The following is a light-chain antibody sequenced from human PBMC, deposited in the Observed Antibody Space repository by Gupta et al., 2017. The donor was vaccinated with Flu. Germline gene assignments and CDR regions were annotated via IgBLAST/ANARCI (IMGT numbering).Light chain of an antibody. J-gene: IGLJ1*01. CDR3: LLFYGGVHV. V-gene: IGLV7-43*01. CDR2: STN. Sequence: FQQKPGHAPRARMYSTNKKHSWTPARFTGSLPGGKAALTLSLVQPEDEADYYCLLFYGGVHVFGNGTKVT.